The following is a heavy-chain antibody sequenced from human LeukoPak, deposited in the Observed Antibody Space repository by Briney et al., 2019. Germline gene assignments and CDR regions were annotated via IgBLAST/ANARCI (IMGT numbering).Heavy chain of an antibody. CDR3: ARDRGPHYPIDY. CDR2: IAYDGSNK. V-gene: IGHV3-30-3*01. CDR1: GFTVSSNY. J-gene: IGHJ4*02. Sequence: GGSLRLSCAASGFTVSSNYMSWVRQAPGKGLEWVAVIAYDGSNKYYIDSVKGRFTISRDNSKNTLYLQMNSLRAEDTAVYYCARDRGPHYPIDYWGQGTLVTVSS. D-gene: IGHD1-26*01.